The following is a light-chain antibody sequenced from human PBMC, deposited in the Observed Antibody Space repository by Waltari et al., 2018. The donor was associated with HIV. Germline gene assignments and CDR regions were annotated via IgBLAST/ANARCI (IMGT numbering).Light chain of an antibody. CDR3: QSYDNENPVL. J-gene: IGLJ2*01. CDR1: SGSIASNY. CDR2: KDD. V-gene: IGLV6-57*01. Sequence: NFMLTQPHSVSESPGKTVTVSCTRSSGSIASNYVQWYQQRPGSSPTTVIYKDDQRPSGVPDRFSGSSDSSSNSASLTISGLRPEDEADYYCQSYDNENPVLFGGGTKLTVL.